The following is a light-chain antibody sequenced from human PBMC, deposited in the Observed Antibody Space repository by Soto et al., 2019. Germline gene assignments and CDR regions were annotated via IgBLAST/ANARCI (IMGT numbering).Light chain of an antibody. Sequence: EIVMTQSPATLSVSPGERATLSCRTSQSVSNNLAWYQQKPGQAPRLLIYGASTRATGIPARFSGSGSGTEFTLTISSLQSEDFAVYYCQQCYNWPLTFGGGTKVEI. CDR2: GAS. CDR1: QSVSNN. J-gene: IGKJ4*01. CDR3: QQCYNWPLT. V-gene: IGKV3-15*01.